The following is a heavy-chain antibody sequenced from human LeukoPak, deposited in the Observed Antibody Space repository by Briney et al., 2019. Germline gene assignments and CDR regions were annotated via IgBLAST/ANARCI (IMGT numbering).Heavy chain of an antibody. D-gene: IGHD2-15*01. CDR2: INPSGGST. Sequence: ASVKVSCKASGYTFTSYYMHWVRQAPGQGLEWMGIINPSGGSTSYAQKFQGRVTMTRDTSTSTVYMELSSLRSEDTAVYYCARGYCSGGSCYSVGYFDYWGQGTLVTVFS. CDR3: ARGYCSGGSCYSVGYFDY. CDR1: GYTFTSYY. V-gene: IGHV1-46*01. J-gene: IGHJ4*02.